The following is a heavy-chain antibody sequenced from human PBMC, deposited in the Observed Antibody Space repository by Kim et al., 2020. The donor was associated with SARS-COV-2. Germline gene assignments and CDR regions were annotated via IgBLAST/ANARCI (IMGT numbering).Heavy chain of an antibody. CDR1: GGTFSSYA. D-gene: IGHD3-10*01. CDR2: IIPILGIA. CDR3: ARGARNYYGSGSYLYYYGM. Sequence: SVKVSCKASGGTFSSYAISWVRQAPGQGLEWMGRIIPILGIANYAQKFQGRVTITADKSTSTAYMELSSLRSEDTAVYYCARGARNYYGSGSYLYYYGM. J-gene: IGHJ6*01. V-gene: IGHV1-69*04.